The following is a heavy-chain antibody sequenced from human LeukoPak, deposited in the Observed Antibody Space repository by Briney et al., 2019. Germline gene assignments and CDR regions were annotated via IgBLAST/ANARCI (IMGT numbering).Heavy chain of an antibody. J-gene: IGHJ4*02. CDR2: IKQDDSEK. Sequence: GGSLRLSCAVSGFPFSIYEMNWVRQAPGKGLEWVACIKQDDSEKYYVDSVKGRFTISRDNAKNSLYLQMSSLRAEDTAVYYCASLDTAMVTDVGYWGQGTLVTVSS. V-gene: IGHV3-7*01. D-gene: IGHD5-18*01. CDR3: ASLDTAMVTDVGY. CDR1: GFPFSIYE.